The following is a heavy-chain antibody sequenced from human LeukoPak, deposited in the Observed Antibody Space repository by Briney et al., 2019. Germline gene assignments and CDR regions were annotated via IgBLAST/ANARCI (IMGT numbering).Heavy chain of an antibody. V-gene: IGHV3-11*01. CDR2: INRGGTNT. CDR1: ESIFSDYY. Sequence: GGSLNLSCEASESIFSDYYWSWIRQAPGKVLEWISYINRGGTNTHYADSVRGRFSISRDNAKNSLFLQMNSLSAEDTAIYYCARDGAGLDPWGQGVLVTVSS. J-gene: IGHJ5*02. CDR3: ARDGAGLDP.